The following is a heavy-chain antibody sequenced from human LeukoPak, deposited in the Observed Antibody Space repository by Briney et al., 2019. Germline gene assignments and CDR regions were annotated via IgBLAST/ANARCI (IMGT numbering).Heavy chain of an antibody. V-gene: IGHV4-59*12. CDR3: ARNYYDSSGYYFGVDYYYYYYGMDV. CDR1: GASISPDY. Sequence: SETLSLTCTVSGASISPDYWSWIRQPPGKGLQFIGYIHYSGRTNYNPSLKSRVTISVDKPKNQFSLKLSSVTAADTAVYYCARNYYDSSGYYFGVDYYYYYYGMDVWGQGTTVTVSS. D-gene: IGHD3-22*01. J-gene: IGHJ6*02. CDR2: IHYSGRT.